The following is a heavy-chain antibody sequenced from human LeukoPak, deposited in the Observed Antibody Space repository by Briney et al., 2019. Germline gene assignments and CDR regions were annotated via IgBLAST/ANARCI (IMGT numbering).Heavy chain of an antibody. CDR2: ISAYNGNT. D-gene: IGHD2-15*01. J-gene: IGHJ4*02. Sequence: ASVKVSCKASGYTFSSYGITWVRQAPGQGLEWMGWISAYNGNTDYAQKVQGRVTMTTDTSTSTAYMELRSLRSDDTAVYYCASGGCSGGSCYSFFDYWGQGTLVTVSS. V-gene: IGHV1-18*01. CDR1: GYTFSSYG. CDR3: ASGGCSGGSCYSFFDY.